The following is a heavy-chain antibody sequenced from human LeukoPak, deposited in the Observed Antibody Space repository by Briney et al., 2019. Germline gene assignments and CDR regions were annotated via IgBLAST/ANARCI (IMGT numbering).Heavy chain of an antibody. D-gene: IGHD2-15*01. Sequence: PSETLSLTCTVFGGSFSDYFWTWIRHSPGKGLEWIGEINDYTGDTYYNPSLNSRVSISLEKSKNQLSLELRSVTAADTAVYYCARYHYCSGGSCYSRWFDPWGQGTLVTVSS. CDR1: GGSFSDYF. CDR2: INDYTGDT. J-gene: IGHJ5*02. CDR3: ARYHYCSGGSCYSRWFDP. V-gene: IGHV4-34*01.